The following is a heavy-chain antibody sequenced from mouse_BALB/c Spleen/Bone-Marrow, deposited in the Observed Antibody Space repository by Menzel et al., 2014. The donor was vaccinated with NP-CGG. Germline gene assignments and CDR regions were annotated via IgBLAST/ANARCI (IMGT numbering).Heavy chain of an antibody. CDR1: GFDFSRYW. D-gene: IGHD2-4*01. CDR3: ARPPLYYDYAWFAY. V-gene: IGHV4-1*02. J-gene: IGHJ3*01. Sequence: DVMLVESGGGLVQPGGSLKLSCAASGFDFSRYWMSWVRQAPGKGLEWIGEINPDSSTINYTPSLKDKFIISRDNAKNTLYLQMSKVRSEDTALYYCARPPLYYDYAWFAYWGQGTLVTVSA. CDR2: INPDSSTI.